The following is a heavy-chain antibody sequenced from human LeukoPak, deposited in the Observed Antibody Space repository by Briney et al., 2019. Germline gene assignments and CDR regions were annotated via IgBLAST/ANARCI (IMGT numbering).Heavy chain of an antibody. J-gene: IGHJ5*02. Sequence: PSETLSLTCTVSGGSISSYYWSWIRQPAGKGLEWIGRIYTSGSTNYNPSLKSRVTMSVDTSKNQFSLKLSSVTAADTAMYYCARGYSGYDWTGFDPWGQGTLVTVSS. V-gene: IGHV4-4*07. CDR1: GGSISSYY. CDR3: ARGYSGYDWTGFDP. CDR2: IYTSGST. D-gene: IGHD5-12*01.